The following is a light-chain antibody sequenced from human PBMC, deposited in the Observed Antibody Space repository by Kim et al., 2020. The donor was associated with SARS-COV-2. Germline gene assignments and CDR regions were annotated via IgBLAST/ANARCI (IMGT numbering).Light chain of an antibody. CDR3: GTWDSSRGV. CDR2: DNN. Sequence: PGQKGTVPRSGASSNVGDHYVSWYQHLPGTAPKLLIYDNNQRPAGIPDRFSASKSGTSATLGITGLQTGDEADYYCGTWDSSRGVFGTGTKVTVL. J-gene: IGLJ1*01. CDR1: SSNVGDHY. V-gene: IGLV1-51*01.